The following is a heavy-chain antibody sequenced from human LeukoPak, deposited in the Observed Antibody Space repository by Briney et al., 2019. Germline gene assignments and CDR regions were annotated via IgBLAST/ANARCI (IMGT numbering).Heavy chain of an antibody. CDR2: ISSSGSTI. CDR1: VFTFSSYE. V-gene: IGHV3-48*03. D-gene: IGHD2-2*01. J-gene: IGHJ5*02. CDR3: AREVYCSSTSCYGSWFDP. Sequence: GGSLRLSCAASVFTFSSYEMNWVRQAPGKGLEWVSYISSSGSTIHYADSVKGRFTISRDNAKNSLYLQMNSLRAEDTAVYYCAREVYCSSTSCYGSWFDPWGQGTLVTVSS.